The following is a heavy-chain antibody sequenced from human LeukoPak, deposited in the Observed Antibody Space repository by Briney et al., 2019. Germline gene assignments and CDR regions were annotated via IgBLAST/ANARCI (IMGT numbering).Heavy chain of an antibody. J-gene: IGHJ5*02. Sequence: SETLSLTCTVSGGSISSYYWSWIRQPPGKGLEWIGYIYYSGSTNYNPSLKSRVTISVDTSKNQFSLKLSSVTAADTAVYYCARGDPDTIFGVVTSRPPNWFDPWGQGTLVTVSS. CDR3: ARGDPDTIFGVVTSRPPNWFDP. V-gene: IGHV4-59*01. CDR2: IYYSGST. CDR1: GGSISSYY. D-gene: IGHD3-3*01.